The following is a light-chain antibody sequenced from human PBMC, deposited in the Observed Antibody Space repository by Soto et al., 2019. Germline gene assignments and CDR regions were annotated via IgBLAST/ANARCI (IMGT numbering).Light chain of an antibody. CDR1: PSVTTR. CDR3: QQYGGSPIP. J-gene: IGKJ5*01. CDR2: GAS. Sequence: IVLTQSPGTLSLPPGERVTLSCRTSPSVTTRLAWYQHKRGQAPRLLTAGASSRASGVPVRFSGSGSGTDFTLTISRLEPEYFALYYCQQYGGSPIPFGLGTRLEIK. V-gene: IGKV3-20*01.